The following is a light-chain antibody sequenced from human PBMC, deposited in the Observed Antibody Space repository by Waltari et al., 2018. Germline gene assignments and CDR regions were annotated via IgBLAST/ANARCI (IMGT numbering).Light chain of an antibody. CDR3: SSYTSSSTLYV. CDR1: SRHVGGYNY. J-gene: IGLJ1*01. Sequence: SALTQPASVSGSPGQSITISCTGPSRHVGGYNYAPWYQQPPAKAPNLMIYHVTNRPSGVSNRFSGSKSGNTASLTISGLQAEDEADYFCSSYTSSSTLYVFGTGTKVTVL. CDR2: HVT. V-gene: IGLV2-14*01.